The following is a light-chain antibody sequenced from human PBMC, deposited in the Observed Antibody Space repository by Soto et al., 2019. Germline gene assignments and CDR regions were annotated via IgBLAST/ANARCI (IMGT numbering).Light chain of an antibody. CDR2: DVT. J-gene: IGLJ1*01. CDR3: CSYLGRYSYV. CDR1: SSDVGGYDS. V-gene: IGLV2-11*01. Sequence: QSVLTQPRSVSGSPGQSVTISCTGTSSDVGGYDSVSWYQQQPGKAPKLLIYDVTKRPSGVPNRFSGSKPGNTASLTISGLQDEDEADYYCCSYLGRYSYVFGTGTKVTV.